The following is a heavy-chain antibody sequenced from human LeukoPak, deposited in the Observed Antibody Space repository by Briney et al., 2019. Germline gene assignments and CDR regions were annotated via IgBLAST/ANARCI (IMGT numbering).Heavy chain of an antibody. CDR2: ISISGTTI. D-gene: IGHD3-10*01. V-gene: IGHV3-11*01. Sequence: GGSLRLSCAASGFTFSDYYMNWIRQAPGKGLEWVSYISISGTTIYYADSVKGRFTISRDNAKNSLYLQMNSLRAEDTAVYYCARDGMEEVRGVIITDYWGQGTLVTVSS. CDR3: ARDGMEEVRGVIITDY. CDR1: GFTFSDYY. J-gene: IGHJ4*02.